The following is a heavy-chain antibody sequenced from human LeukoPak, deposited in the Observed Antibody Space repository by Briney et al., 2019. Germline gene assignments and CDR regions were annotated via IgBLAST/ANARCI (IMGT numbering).Heavy chain of an antibody. Sequence: GASVKVSCKASGYTFTGYYMHWVRQAPGQGLEWMGWINPNSGGTNYAQKFQGRVTMTRDTSISTAYMELSRLRSDDTAVYYCARVISVTIPRNYYYYYYMDVWGKGTTVTVSS. J-gene: IGHJ6*03. CDR1: GYTFTGYY. CDR2: INPNSGGT. D-gene: IGHD4-11*01. CDR3: ARVISVTIPRNYYYYYYMDV. V-gene: IGHV1-2*02.